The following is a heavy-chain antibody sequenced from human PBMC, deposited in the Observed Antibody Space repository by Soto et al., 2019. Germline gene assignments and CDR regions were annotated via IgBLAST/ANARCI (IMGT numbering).Heavy chain of an antibody. V-gene: IGHV3-23*01. CDR1: GFTFGKNA. J-gene: IGHJ4*02. CDR2: ISYSGSDT. D-gene: IGHD6-19*01. CDR3: GKERRGSGWFGCSY. Sequence: GGSLRLSCVGSGFTFGKNAMSWVRQAAGKGLQWVSAISYSGSDTFYADSVKGRFTISRDNSRDTLYLQMNSLRADDTAVYYCGKERRGSGWFGCSYWGQ.